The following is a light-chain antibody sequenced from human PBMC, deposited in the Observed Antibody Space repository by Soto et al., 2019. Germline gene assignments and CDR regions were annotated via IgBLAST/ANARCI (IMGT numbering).Light chain of an antibody. V-gene: IGKV3-20*01. CDR1: QSVSSSQ. Sequence: EVVLTQSPGTLSLSPGERATLSCRASQSVSSSQLTWFQQKPGQAPRLLIYAASNRAAGIPDRFSGSGSGTDFTLTISRLEPEDFAVYYCQQSYNNPRTFGQGTKVEIK. J-gene: IGKJ1*01. CDR3: QQSYNNPRT. CDR2: AAS.